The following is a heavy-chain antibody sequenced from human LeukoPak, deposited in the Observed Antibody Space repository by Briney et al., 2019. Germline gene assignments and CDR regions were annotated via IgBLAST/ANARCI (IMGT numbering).Heavy chain of an antibody. V-gene: IGHV1-18*01. CDR2: ISAYNGNT. D-gene: IGHD3-22*01. J-gene: IGHJ4*02. Sequence: ASVKVSCKASGYTFTSYGISWVRQAPGQGLEWMGWISAYNGNTNYAQKPQGRVTMTTDTSTSTAYMELRSLRSDDTAVYYCAILHYYDSSGYYELFDYWGQGTLVTVSS. CDR3: AILHYYDSSGYYELFDY. CDR1: GYTFTSYG.